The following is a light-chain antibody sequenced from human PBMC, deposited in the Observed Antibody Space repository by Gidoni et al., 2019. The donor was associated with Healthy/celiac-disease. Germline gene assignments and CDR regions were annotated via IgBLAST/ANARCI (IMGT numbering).Light chain of an antibody. CDR3: QQRRSYT. J-gene: IGKJ2*01. Sequence: EIVLTQSPATLSLSPGERATLSCRASQSVSSYLAWYQQKPGQAPRLLIYDASNRATGIPARFSGSGSGTDFTLTISSLEPEDFVVYYCQQRRSYTFGQGTKLEIK. CDR1: QSVSSY. CDR2: DAS. V-gene: IGKV3-11*01.